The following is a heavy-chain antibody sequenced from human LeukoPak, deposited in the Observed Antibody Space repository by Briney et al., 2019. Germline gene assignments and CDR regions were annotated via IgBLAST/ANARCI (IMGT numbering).Heavy chain of an antibody. D-gene: IGHD2-2*02. Sequence: GGSLRLSCAASGFTFSSYSMNWVPQAPGRGLEWGSSISSSSSYMYYADSVRGRFTISRDNAENSLYLQMNSLRAEDTAVYYCATWRSLGGLPAAIFDWGQGTLVTVSS. CDR2: ISSSSSYM. CDR1: GFTFSSYS. V-gene: IGHV3-21*01. CDR3: ATWRSLGGLPAAIFD. J-gene: IGHJ4*02.